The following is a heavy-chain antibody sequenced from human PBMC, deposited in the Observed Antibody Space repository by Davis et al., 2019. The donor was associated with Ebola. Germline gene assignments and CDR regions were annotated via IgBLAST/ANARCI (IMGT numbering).Heavy chain of an antibody. CDR3: TKGRSGTYSVSEY. Sequence: GGSLRLSCAASGFTFSSYAMSWVRQAPGKGLEWVSAISGSGGSTYYADSVKGRFTISRDNSRNMVYLQMNSLRVEDTALYYCTKGRSGTYSVSEYWGQGALVTVSS. V-gene: IGHV3-23*01. J-gene: IGHJ4*02. CDR2: ISGSGGST. D-gene: IGHD1-26*01. CDR1: GFTFSSYA.